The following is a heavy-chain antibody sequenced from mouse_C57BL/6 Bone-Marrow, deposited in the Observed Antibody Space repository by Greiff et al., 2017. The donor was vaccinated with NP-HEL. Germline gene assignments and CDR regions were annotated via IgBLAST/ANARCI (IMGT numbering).Heavy chain of an antibody. D-gene: IGHD4-1*01. CDR1: GYAFSSSW. CDR3: ANWDFDY. Sequence: QVQLQQSGPELVKPGASVKLSCKASGYAFSSSWMNWVKQRPGKGLEWIGRIYPGDGDTNYNGKFKGKATLTADKSSSTAYMQLSSLTSEDSAVYFCANWDFDYWGQGTTLTVAS. J-gene: IGHJ2*01. CDR2: IYPGDGDT. V-gene: IGHV1-82*01.